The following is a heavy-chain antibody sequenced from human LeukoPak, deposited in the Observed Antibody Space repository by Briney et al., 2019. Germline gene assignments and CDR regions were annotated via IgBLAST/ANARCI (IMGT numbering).Heavy chain of an antibody. Sequence: GGSLRLSCAASGFTFSSYAMSWVRQAPGKGLEWVSAISGSGGNTYYADSVKGRFTISRDNSKNTLYLQMNSLRAEDTAVYYCAKDQRMVERLGWFDPWGQGTLATVSS. CDR3: AKDQRMVERLGWFDP. J-gene: IGHJ5*02. D-gene: IGHD1-1*01. V-gene: IGHV3-23*01. CDR2: ISGSGGNT. CDR1: GFTFSSYA.